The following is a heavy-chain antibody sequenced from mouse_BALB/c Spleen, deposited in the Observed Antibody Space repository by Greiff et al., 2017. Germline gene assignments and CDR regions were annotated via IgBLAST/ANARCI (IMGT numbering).Heavy chain of an antibody. V-gene: IGHV14-3*02. J-gene: IGHJ4*01. CDR1: GFNIKDTY. CDR2: IDPANGNT. CDR3: AEYSNDAMDY. D-gene: IGHD2-5*01. Sequence: EVQLQQSGAELVKPGASVKLSCTASGFNIKDTYMHWVKQRPEQGLEWIGRIDPANGNTKYDPKFQGKATITADTSSNTAYLQLSSLTSEDTAVYYCAEYSNDAMDYWGQGTSVTVSS.